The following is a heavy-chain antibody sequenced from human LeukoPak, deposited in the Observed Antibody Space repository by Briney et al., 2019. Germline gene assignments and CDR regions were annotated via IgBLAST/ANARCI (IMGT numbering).Heavy chain of an antibody. CDR1: GFTFDDYG. D-gene: IGHD5-18*01. Sequence: GGSLRLSCAASGFTFDDYGMSWVRQAPGKGLEWVSGINWNGGSTGYADSVKGRFIISRDNAKNSLYLQMNSLRAEDTALYYCARASDTLDYYYYYMDVWGKGATVTVSS. J-gene: IGHJ6*03. V-gene: IGHV3-20*04. CDR3: ARASDTLDYYYYYMDV. CDR2: INWNGGST.